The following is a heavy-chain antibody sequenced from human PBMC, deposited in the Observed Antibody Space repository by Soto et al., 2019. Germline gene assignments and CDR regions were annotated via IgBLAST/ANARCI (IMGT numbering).Heavy chain of an antibody. Sequence: VGSLRLSCAASGFTFSSYGMYWVRQAPGKGLEWVAVISYDGSNKYYADSVKGRFTISRDNSKNTLYLQMNSLRAEDTAVYYCAKDVVPRIATNWFDPWGQGTLVTVSS. D-gene: IGHD6-13*01. V-gene: IGHV3-30*18. CDR3: AKDVVPRIATNWFDP. CDR1: GFTFSSYG. J-gene: IGHJ5*02. CDR2: ISYDGSNK.